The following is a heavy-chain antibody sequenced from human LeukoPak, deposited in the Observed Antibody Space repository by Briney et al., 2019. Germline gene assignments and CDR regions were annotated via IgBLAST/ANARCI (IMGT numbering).Heavy chain of an antibody. CDR3: ARSVDTAMVTVDY. CDR1: GFTFSSYA. V-gene: IGHV3-30*04. J-gene: IGHJ4*02. CDR2: ISYDGSNK. Sequence: GGSLRLSCAASGFTFSSYAMHWVRQAPGKGMEWVAVISYDGSNKYYADSVKGRFTISRDNSKNTLYLQMNSLRAEDTAVYYCARSVDTAMVTVDYWGQGTLVTVSS. D-gene: IGHD5-18*01.